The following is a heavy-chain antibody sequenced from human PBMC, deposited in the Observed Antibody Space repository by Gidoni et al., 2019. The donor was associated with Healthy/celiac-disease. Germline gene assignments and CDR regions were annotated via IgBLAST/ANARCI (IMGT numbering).Heavy chain of an antibody. D-gene: IGHD2-8*01. CDR1: GGTFSSYA. CDR2: IIPIFGTA. CDR3: AVGYCTNGVCSYHYYYGMDV. Sequence: QVQLVQSGAEVKKPGSSVKVSCKASGGTFSSYAISWVRQAPGQGLEWMGGIIPIFGTANYAQKFQGRVTITADESTSTAYMELSSLRSEDTAVYYCAVGYCTNGVCSYHYYYGMDVWGQGTTVTVSS. J-gene: IGHJ6*02. V-gene: IGHV1-69*01.